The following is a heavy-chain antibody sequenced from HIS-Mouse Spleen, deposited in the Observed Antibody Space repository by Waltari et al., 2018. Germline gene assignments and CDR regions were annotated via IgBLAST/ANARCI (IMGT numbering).Heavy chain of an antibody. CDR1: GFTFSSYA. CDR2: ISYDGSNK. CDR3: ARAVVEDSVVVPAAIGSGYFDY. V-gene: IGHV3-30*04. J-gene: IGHJ4*02. D-gene: IGHD2-2*01. Sequence: QVQLVESGGGVVQPGRSLRLSCAASGFTFSSYAMHWVRQAPGKGLEWVAVISYDGSNKYYADSVKGRFTISRDNSKNTLYLQMNSLRAEDTAVYYCARAVVEDSVVVPAAIGSGYFDYWGQGTLVTVSS.